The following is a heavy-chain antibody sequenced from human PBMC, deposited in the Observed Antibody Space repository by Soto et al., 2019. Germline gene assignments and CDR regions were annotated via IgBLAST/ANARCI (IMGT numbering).Heavy chain of an antibody. V-gene: IGHV1-2*04. CDR1: GYTFTGYY. CDR2: INPNSGGT. CDR3: ARGGPTIFGVDPRVGYYYYMDV. J-gene: IGHJ6*03. Sequence: QVQLVQSGAEVKKPGASVKVSCKASGYTFTGYYMHWVRQAPGQGLEWMGWINPNSGGTNYAQKFQGWVTMTRDTSISTAYMELSRLRSDDTAVYYCARGGPTIFGVDPRVGYYYYMDVWGKGTTVTVSS. D-gene: IGHD3-3*01.